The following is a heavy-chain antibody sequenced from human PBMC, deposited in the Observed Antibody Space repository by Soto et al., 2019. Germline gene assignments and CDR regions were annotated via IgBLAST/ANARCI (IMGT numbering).Heavy chain of an antibody. CDR1: GGSISSYY. V-gene: IGHV4-59*08. D-gene: IGHD6-13*01. CDR2: IYYSGST. CDR3: ASIAAAGTYNYFDY. Sequence: TSETLSLTCTVSGGSISSYYWSWIRQPPGKGLEWIGYIYYSGSTNYNPSLKSRVTISVDTSKNQFSLKLSSVTAADTAVYYCASIAAAGTYNYFDYWGQGTLVTVSS. J-gene: IGHJ4*02.